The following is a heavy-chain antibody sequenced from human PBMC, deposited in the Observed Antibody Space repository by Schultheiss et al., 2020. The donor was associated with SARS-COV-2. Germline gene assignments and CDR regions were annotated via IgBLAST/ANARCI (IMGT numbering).Heavy chain of an antibody. J-gene: IGHJ6*02. Sequence: SETLSLTCTVSGGSISSGGYYWSWIRQHPGKGLEWIGYIYYSGSTNYNPSLKSRVTISVDKSKNQFSLKLSSVTAADTAVYYCASRIAAAPSYYYGMDVWGQGTTVTVSS. D-gene: IGHD6-13*01. CDR2: IYYSGST. CDR1: GGSISSGGYY. CDR3: ASRIAAAPSYYYGMDV. V-gene: IGHV4-31*03.